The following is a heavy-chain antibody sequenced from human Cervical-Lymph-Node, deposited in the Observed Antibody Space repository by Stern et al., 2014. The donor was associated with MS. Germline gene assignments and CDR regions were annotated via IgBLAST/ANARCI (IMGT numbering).Heavy chain of an antibody. J-gene: IGHJ4*02. Sequence: VQLVESGADVKKPGASVRVSCKASGYTFTGYNMHWVRQAPGQGLEWMGRINPNSGGTNYAQKFQGRVTMTRDTSISTAYMELSRLKSDDTAVYYCARREITGTFDYWGQGTLVTVSS. V-gene: IGHV1-2*06. D-gene: IGHD1-20*01. CDR1: GYTFTGYN. CDR3: ARREITGTFDY. CDR2: INPNSGGT.